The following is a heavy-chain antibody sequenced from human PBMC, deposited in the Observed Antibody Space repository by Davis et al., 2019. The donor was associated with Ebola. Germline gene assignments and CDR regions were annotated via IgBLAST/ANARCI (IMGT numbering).Heavy chain of an antibody. D-gene: IGHD4-17*01. J-gene: IGHJ4*02. V-gene: IGHV4-59*11. CDR3: AREVGGDYIFDY. CDR1: GGSISSHY. Sequence: PSETLSLTCTVSGGSISSHYWSWIRQPPGKGLEWIGYIYYSGSTNYNPSLKSRVTISVDTSKNQFSLKLSSVTAADTAVYYCAREVGGDYIFDYWGQGTLVTVSS. CDR2: IYYSGST.